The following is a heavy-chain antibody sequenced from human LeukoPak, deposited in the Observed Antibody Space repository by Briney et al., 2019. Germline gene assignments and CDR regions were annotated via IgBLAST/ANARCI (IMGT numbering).Heavy chain of an antibody. D-gene: IGHD3-16*02. CDR1: GFTFSSYS. CDR2: ISSSSGTI. CDR3: ARDSYDYVWGSYRDAFDI. J-gene: IGHJ3*02. Sequence: GGSLRLSCAASGFTFSSYSMNWVRQAPGKGLEWVSYISSSSGTIYYADSVKGRFTISRDNAKNSLYLQMNSLRDEDTAVYYCARDSYDYVWGSYRDAFDIWGQGTMVTVSS. V-gene: IGHV3-48*02.